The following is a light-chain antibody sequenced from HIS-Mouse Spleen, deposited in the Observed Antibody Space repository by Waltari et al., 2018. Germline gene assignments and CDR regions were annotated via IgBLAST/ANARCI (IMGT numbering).Light chain of an antibody. CDR1: ALPKKY. CDR3: YSTDSSGNHRV. CDR2: EDS. V-gene: IGLV3-10*01. J-gene: IGLJ2*01. Sequence: SYELTQPPSVSVSPGQTARITCSGDALPKKYAHWYQQKSGQAPVLVIYEDSKRPSGIPGGFSGSSSGTMATLTISGAQVEDEADYYCYSTDSSGNHRVFGGGTKLTVL.